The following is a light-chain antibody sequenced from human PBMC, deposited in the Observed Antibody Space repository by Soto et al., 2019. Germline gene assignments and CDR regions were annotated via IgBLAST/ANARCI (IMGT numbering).Light chain of an antibody. Sequence: DIQMTQCPSTLSASVGDRVTITCRASQSISSWFAWYQQKPGKAPKLLIYDASSLESGVPSRFSGSGSGTEFTLTISSLEPEDFAIYYCQQRTNWPPAFGQGTRLEI. CDR2: DAS. CDR1: QSISSW. CDR3: QQRTNWPPA. J-gene: IGKJ5*01. V-gene: IGKV1-5*01.